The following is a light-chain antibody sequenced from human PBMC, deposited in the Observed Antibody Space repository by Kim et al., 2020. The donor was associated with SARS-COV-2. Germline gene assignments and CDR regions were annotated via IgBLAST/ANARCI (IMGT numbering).Light chain of an antibody. Sequence: GPKVPSSSSGGSDIRRNNSVYWYRQLPGPAPDVLIYDDSERPPGIPDRFSGSNSGTTATLGITGLQTADDADYYCLAWDSSRGAVVFGGGTQLTVL. V-gene: IGLV1-51*01. CDR1: SDIRRNNS. J-gene: IGLJ2*01. CDR3: LAWDSSRGAVV. CDR2: DDS.